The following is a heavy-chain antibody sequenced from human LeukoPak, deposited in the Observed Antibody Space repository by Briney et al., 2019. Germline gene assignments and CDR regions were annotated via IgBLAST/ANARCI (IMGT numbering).Heavy chain of an antibody. Sequence: GGSLRLSCSASGFIFSNYWMTWVRQAPGKGLEWVSSIVGSSSTYYADSLKGRFTISRDNAKNSLYLQMNSLRAEDTAVYYCARIGAGSSRDYWGQGTLVTVSS. CDR1: GFIFSNYW. V-gene: IGHV3-21*01. D-gene: IGHD6-13*01. CDR3: ARIGAGSSRDY. CDR2: IVGSSST. J-gene: IGHJ4*02.